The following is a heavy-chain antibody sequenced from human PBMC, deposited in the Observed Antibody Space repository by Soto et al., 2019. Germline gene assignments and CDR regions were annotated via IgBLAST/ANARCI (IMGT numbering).Heavy chain of an antibody. CDR1: GFTVSNNY. CDR2: IYSGGTT. Sequence: PGGSLRLSCAASGFTVSNNYTTWVRQAPGKGLEWVSVIYSGGTTYYADSVQGRFTISRDNSKNTVYLQMNNLRAEDTAVYYCTRDASRDSSARCWFDPWGAGILGTVSS. J-gene: IGHJ5*02. D-gene: IGHD6-13*01. CDR3: TRDASRDSSARCWFDP. V-gene: IGHV3-53*01.